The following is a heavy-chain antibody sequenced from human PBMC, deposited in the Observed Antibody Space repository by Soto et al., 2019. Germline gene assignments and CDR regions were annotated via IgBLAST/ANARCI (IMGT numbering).Heavy chain of an antibody. Sequence: SETLSLTCTVSGGSISSYYWSWIRQPPGKGLEWIGYIYYSGSTNYNPSLKSRVTISVDTSKNQFSLKLTSVTAADTALYYCAGVERGTTTPVVDAFDIWGQGTMVTVSS. CDR2: IYYSGST. D-gene: IGHD4-4*01. CDR3: AGVERGTTTPVVDAFDI. J-gene: IGHJ3*02. V-gene: IGHV4-59*12. CDR1: GGSISSYY.